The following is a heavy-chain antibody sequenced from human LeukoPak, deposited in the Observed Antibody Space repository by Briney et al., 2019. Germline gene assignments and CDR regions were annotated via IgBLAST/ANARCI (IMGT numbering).Heavy chain of an antibody. CDR3: VGALSGALGVVQH. Sequence: SETLSLTCTVSGGSISNYYWSWIRQPPGKGLEWIGYIYYSGSTNYNPSLRSRVTMSVDTSKNQFSLNLNSVTAADTAVYYCVGALSGALGVVQHWGQGDLGTVSS. D-gene: IGHD7-27*01. J-gene: IGHJ1*01. CDR1: GGSISNYY. CDR2: IYYSGST. V-gene: IGHV4-59*01.